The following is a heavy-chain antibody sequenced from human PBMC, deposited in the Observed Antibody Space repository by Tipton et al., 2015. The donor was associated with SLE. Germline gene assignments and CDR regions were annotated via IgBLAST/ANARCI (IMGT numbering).Heavy chain of an antibody. V-gene: IGHV3-7*01. D-gene: IGHD6-13*01. J-gene: IGHJ4*02. CDR1: RFTLGDYW. CDR2: IKQDGSEQ. CDR3: ARDRGSSWDY. Sequence: SLRLSCTASRFTLGDYWMSWVRQAPGKGLEWVANIKQDGSEQYYLNSVRGRLTISRDNAKNSLYLQMNSLRGEDTAVYYCARDRGSSWDYWGQGTLVTVSS.